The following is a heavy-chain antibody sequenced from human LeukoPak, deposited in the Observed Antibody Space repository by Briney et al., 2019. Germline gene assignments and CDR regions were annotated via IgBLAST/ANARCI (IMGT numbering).Heavy chain of an antibody. D-gene: IGHD3-16*01. V-gene: IGHV1-2*02. CDR1: GYTLSEYY. Sequence: ASVKVSCKASGYTLSEYYMHWVRQAPGQGLEWMGWINPDSGDTKYAQNLQGRVTLTSDTSISTAYMELSSLRSDDTAVYFCARVVFGGVIWAYWGQGTLVTVSS. CDR2: INPDSGDT. J-gene: IGHJ4*02. CDR3: ARVVFGGVIWAY.